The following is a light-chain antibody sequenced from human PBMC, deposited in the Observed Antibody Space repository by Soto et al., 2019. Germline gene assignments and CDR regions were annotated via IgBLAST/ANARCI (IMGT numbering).Light chain of an antibody. CDR1: QSVSNNY. CDR2: GAS. J-gene: IGKJ1*01. V-gene: IGKV3-20*01. Sequence: EIVLTQSPGTLSLSPGERATLACSASQSVSNNYLAWYQQKPGQAPRLLIYGASNRATGIPDRFSGSGSGTDFTLTISILEPEDFAVYYCQQYGSSGTFGHGTKVEIK. CDR3: QQYGSSGT.